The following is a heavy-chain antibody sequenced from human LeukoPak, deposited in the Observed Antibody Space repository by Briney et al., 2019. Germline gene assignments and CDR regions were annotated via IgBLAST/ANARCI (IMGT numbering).Heavy chain of an antibody. D-gene: IGHD6-13*01. V-gene: IGHV4-34*01. Sequence: SETLSLTCAVYGGSFSGYYWSWIRQPPGKGLEWIGEINHSGSTNYNPSLKSRVTISVDTSKNQFSLKLSSVTAADTAVYYCARGLRYSRQMGYWGQGTLVTVSS. CDR3: ARGLRYSRQMGY. CDR2: INHSGST. J-gene: IGHJ4*02. CDR1: GGSFSGYY.